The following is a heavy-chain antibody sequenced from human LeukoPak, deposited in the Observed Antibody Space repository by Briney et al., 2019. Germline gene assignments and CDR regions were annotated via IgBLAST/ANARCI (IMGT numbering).Heavy chain of an antibody. CDR3: ARVGRIAVAAPGAFDI. J-gene: IGHJ3*02. CDR2: IWYDGSNK. V-gene: IGHV3-33*01. Sequence: PGGSLRLSFAASGFTFSSYGMHWVRQAPGKGLEWVAVIWYDGSNKYYADSVKGRFTISRDNSKNTLYLQMNSLRAEDTAVYYCARVGRIAVAAPGAFDIWGQGTMVTVSS. D-gene: IGHD6-19*01. CDR1: GFTFSSYG.